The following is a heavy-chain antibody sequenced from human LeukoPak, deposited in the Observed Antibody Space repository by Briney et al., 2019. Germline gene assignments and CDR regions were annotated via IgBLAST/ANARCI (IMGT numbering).Heavy chain of an antibody. Sequence: PGGSLRLSCAASGFTFSNYAMHWVRQAPGKGLEWVSAISGSGGSTYYADSVKGRFTISRDNSKNTLYLQMNSLRAEDTAVYYCAKGSLGYCSGGSCYYFDYWGQGTLVTVSS. J-gene: IGHJ4*02. CDR3: AKGSLGYCSGGSCYYFDY. V-gene: IGHV3-23*01. CDR2: ISGSGGST. D-gene: IGHD2-15*01. CDR1: GFTFSNYA.